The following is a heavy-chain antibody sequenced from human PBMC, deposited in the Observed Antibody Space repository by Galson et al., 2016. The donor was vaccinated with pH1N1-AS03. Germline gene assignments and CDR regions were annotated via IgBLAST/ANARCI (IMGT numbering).Heavy chain of an antibody. CDR3: ARRNPNPNFAIWYQHDYGMDV. J-gene: IGHJ6*02. D-gene: IGHD2-2*01. CDR2: ISNDGRNV. V-gene: IGHV3-74*01. CDR1: GFTFSMSY. Sequence: SLRLSCAASGFTFSMSYIHWVRQAPGKGLEWVSRISNDGRNVRYADFVKGRFAVSRDNAKNTVFLQMNSLIADDTAVYFCARRNPNPNFAIWYQHDYGMDVWGQGTTVTVSS.